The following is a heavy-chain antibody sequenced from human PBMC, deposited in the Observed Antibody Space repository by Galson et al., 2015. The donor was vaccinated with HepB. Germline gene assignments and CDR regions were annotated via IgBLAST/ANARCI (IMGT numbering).Heavy chain of an antibody. CDR1: GYTFTTYT. CDR3: ARGGMAAIGGPTFDS. Sequence: SVKVSCKASGYTFTTYTINWVRQVPGHGLEWRGRINTYSETTNYPKKFQDRVTMTADTSTRTAYLELGSLGFDDTAIYYCARGGMAAIGGPTFDSWGQGTLVTVSS. V-gene: IGHV1-18*01. J-gene: IGHJ4*02. D-gene: IGHD5-24*01. CDR2: INTYSETT.